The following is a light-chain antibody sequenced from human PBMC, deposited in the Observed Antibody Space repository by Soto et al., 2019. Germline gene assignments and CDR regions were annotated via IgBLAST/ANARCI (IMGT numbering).Light chain of an antibody. J-gene: IGKJ4*01. V-gene: IGKV1-9*01. CDR2: AAS. Sequence: IPLTQSPSSLSAPVGDRVTITCRASQGISSYLAWYQQKPGKAPKLLIYAASTLQIGVPSRFSGSGSGTDFTLTISSLQPEGFATYDCQQLNSYPRLTFGGGTKVEIK. CDR1: QGISSY. CDR3: QQLNSYPRLT.